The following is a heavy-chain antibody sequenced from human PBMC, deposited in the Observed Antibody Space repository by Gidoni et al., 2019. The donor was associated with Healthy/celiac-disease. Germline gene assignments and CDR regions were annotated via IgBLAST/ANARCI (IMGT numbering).Heavy chain of an antibody. J-gene: IGHJ4*02. CDR3: ALFWSGYGDSYYFDY. Sequence: QVQLQESGPGLVKPSETLSLTCTVSGGSVSSGSYYWSWIRQPPGKGLEWIGYIYYSGSTNYNPSLKSRVTISVDTSKNQFSLKLSSVTAADTAVYYCALFWSGYGDSYYFDYWGQGTLVTVSS. V-gene: IGHV4-61*01. CDR1: GGSVSSGSYY. CDR2: IYYSGST. D-gene: IGHD3-3*01.